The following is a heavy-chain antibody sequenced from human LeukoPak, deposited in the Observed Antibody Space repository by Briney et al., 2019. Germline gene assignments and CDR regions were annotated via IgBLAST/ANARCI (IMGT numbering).Heavy chain of an antibody. D-gene: IGHD3-3*01. CDR3: ARVPGDFWSGYNDY. Sequence: GSLRLSCAASGFTFSSYAVSWVRQAPGKGLEYVSAISSNGGSTYYANSVKGRFTISRDNSKNTLYLQMGSLRAEDMAVYYCARVPGDFWSGYNDYWGQGTLVTVSS. CDR1: GFTFSSYA. J-gene: IGHJ4*02. V-gene: IGHV3-64*01. CDR2: ISSNGGST.